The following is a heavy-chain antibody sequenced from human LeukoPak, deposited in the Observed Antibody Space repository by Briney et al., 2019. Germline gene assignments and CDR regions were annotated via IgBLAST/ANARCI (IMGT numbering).Heavy chain of an antibody. V-gene: IGHV1-2*02. CDR3: VATTYSDYVRFGY. J-gene: IGHJ4*02. CDR2: IKPSTGDT. D-gene: IGHD4-11*01. Sequence: ASVKVSCKTSGYTFTAYYMHWVRQAPGQGLEWMGWIKPSTGDTNYAQNFQGRVAMTRDTSIATAYMELSRLRSDDTAIYYCVATTYSDYVRFGYWGQGTLVTVSS. CDR1: GYTFTAYY.